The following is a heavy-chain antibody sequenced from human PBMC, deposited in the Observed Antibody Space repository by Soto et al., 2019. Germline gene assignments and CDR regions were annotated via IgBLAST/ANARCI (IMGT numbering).Heavy chain of an antibody. CDR1: AGSTNSGGYY. CDR3: ARESCSGGSCYSEAWGLES. CDR2: IYWSGST. V-gene: IGHV4-31*03. Sequence: QVQLQESGTGLVKPSQTLSLTCTVSAGSTNSGGYYWSWVRQNTGQGLEWIGHIYWSGSTSFNPSLKSRVSRLLDSPKNQFSRKLSCVTAADTAVYYCARESCSGGSCYSEAWGLESWGQGTLVTVSS. J-gene: IGHJ4*02. D-gene: IGHD2-15*01.